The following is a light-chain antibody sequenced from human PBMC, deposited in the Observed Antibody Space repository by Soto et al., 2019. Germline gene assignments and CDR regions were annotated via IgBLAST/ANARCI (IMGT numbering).Light chain of an antibody. V-gene: IGKV1-39*01. Sequence: DIQMTQSISSLSASVGDTVTITCRESQSISNSLSWYQQKPGKAPKFLIYVASTLQLGVPSRFSGRGSGTDFTLTISSLQSEDIATDYCQQIFSPPYAFGQGTKLEIK. J-gene: IGKJ2*01. CDR3: QQIFSPPYA. CDR1: QSISNS. CDR2: VAS.